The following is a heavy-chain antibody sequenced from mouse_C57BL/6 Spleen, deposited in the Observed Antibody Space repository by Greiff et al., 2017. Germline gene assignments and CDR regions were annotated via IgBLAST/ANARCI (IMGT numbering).Heavy chain of an antibody. CDR1: GYTFTDYN. CDR2: INPNNGGT. V-gene: IGHV1-18*01. J-gene: IGHJ2*01. D-gene: IGHD2-4*01. CDR3: ARIYYDYGYFDY. Sequence: VQLKESGPELVKPGASVKIPCKASGYTFTDYNMDWVKQSHGKSLEWIGDINPNNGGTIYNQKFKGKATLTVDKSSSTAYMELRSLTSEDTAVYYCARIYYDYGYFDYWGQGTTLTVSS.